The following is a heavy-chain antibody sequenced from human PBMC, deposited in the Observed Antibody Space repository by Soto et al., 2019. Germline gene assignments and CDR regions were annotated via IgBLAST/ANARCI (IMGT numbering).Heavy chain of an antibody. CDR3: ARPTGDAARSSWFGR. Sequence: GASVKVSCKASVYTFTSYGISWVRQPLGQGLEWMGWISAYKGNTNYAQKLQGRVTLTTDTSTSTAYMELRSLRSDDTAVYYCARPTGDAARSSWFGRQGHGITVTAS. V-gene: IGHV1-18*01. CDR2: ISAYKGNT. CDR1: VYTFTSYG. D-gene: IGHD5-18*01. J-gene: IGHJ5*02.